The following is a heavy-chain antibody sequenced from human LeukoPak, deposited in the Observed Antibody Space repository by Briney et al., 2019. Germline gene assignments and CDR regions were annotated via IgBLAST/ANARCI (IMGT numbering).Heavy chain of an antibody. CDR3: AKDSFTVVRGVASDDGFAV. J-gene: IGHJ3*01. V-gene: IGHV3-23*01. D-gene: IGHD3-10*01. Sequence: GGSLRLSCAASGFTFATYGISWVRQAPGKGLEWVSVAGESVHTTHYADSVKGRFIISRDNSKNTVHLQMNSLRAEDTAVYYCAKDSFTVVRGVASDDGFAVWGQGTMVTVSS. CDR2: AGESVHTT. CDR1: GFTFATYG.